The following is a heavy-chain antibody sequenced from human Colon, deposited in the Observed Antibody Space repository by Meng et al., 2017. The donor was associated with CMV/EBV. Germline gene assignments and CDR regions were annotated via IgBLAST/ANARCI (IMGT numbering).Heavy chain of an antibody. CDR2: IRSKAYGGAT. Sequence: GESLKISCAASGFTFSDYYMSWIRQAPGKGLEWVGFIRSKAYGGATDYAASVRGRFTISRDDSENIAYLQMNSLKTEDTAVYYCTRDRGYCRSAPCYTSDFQHWGQGTLVTVSS. D-gene: IGHD2-2*01. CDR3: TRDRGYCRSAPCYTSDFQH. J-gene: IGHJ1*01. CDR1: GFTFSDYY. V-gene: IGHV3-49*03.